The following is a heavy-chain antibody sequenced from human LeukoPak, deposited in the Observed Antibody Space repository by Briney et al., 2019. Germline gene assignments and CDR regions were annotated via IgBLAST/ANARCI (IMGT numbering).Heavy chain of an antibody. V-gene: IGHV1-18*01. Sequence: ASVKLSCKASVDTLTTDGVTSVRRAPGQRLKWWGWIGAYIGYTNHAQKFQGRVTMTTDVSTRTASMELSTLRSDATAVYYCAGVSGSIVARSAWFGSWGQGTLVIVS. CDR2: IGAYIGYT. J-gene: IGHJ5*01. CDR1: VDTLTTDG. D-gene: IGHD6-6*01. CDR3: AGVSGSIVARSAWFGS.